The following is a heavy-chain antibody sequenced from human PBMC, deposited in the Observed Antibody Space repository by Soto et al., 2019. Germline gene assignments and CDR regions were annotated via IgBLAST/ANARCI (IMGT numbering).Heavy chain of an antibody. J-gene: IGHJ3*01. CDR2: INPASGGT. CDR3: ARDYSAGAGESDF. V-gene: IGHV1-2*02. CDR1: GYIFTAYY. Sequence: QVQLVQSGAEVKKPGASVKVSCKASGYIFTAYYMNWVRQAPGQGLEWMGWINPASGGTIYAQKFQGRVTMTTDPSITTAYMELSSLTSDDTAVYYCARDYSAGAGESDFWGQGTMVIVSS. D-gene: IGHD6-19*01.